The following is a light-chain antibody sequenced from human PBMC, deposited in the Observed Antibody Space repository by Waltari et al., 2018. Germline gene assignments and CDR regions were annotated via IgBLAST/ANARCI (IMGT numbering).Light chain of an antibody. V-gene: IGKV3-15*01. J-gene: IGKJ3*01. CDR2: VAS. Sequence: DIVMTQSPATLSVSPGERATLSCRASQSISSNVAWYQQKPGQAPRLLISVASTRATGFPARFSGSGSGTEFTVTISSLQSEDSAVYYCQQYNNWPPTFGPGTKVHIK. CDR3: QQYNNWPPT. CDR1: QSISSN.